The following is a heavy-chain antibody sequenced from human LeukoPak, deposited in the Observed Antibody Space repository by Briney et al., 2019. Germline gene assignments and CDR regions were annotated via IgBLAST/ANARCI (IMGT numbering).Heavy chain of an antibody. CDR3: ARSGYGLYYYYGMDV. CDR2: IKQDGSEK. CDR1: GFTFSSYW. D-gene: IGHD2-15*01. V-gene: IGHV3-7*03. Sequence: GGSLRLSCAASGFTFSSYWMSWVRQAPGKGLEWVANIKQDGSEKYYVDSVKGRFTISRDNAKNSLYLQMNSLRAEDTAVYYCARSGYGLYYYYGMDVWGQGTTVTVSS. J-gene: IGHJ6*02.